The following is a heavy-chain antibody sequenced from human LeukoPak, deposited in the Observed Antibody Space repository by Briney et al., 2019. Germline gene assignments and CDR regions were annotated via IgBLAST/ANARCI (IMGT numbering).Heavy chain of an antibody. V-gene: IGHV4-39*07. D-gene: IGHD6-13*01. Sequence: SETLSLTCTVSGGSISSSSYYWGWIRQPPGKGLEWIGSIYYSGNTYYNPSLKSRVTIFLDTSKSQFSLKLSSVTAADTAVYYCARGRYSSSWYLFNWFDPWGQGTLVTVSS. CDR3: ARGRYSSSWYLFNWFDP. J-gene: IGHJ5*02. CDR1: GGSISSSSYY. CDR2: IYYSGNT.